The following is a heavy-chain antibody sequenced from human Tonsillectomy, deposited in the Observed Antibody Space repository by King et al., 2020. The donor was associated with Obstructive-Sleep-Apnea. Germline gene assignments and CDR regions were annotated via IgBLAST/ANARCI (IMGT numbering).Heavy chain of an antibody. CDR3: ARSYDSGNYYNGYFDY. CDR1: GFTFSDYY. Sequence: VQLVESGGGLVKPGGSLRLSCAASGFTFSDYYMSWIRQAPGQGLEWVSYIRSGVTTFDYEYSVKGRFTNSRDNAKNSLFLQMNSLRAEDTAVYYCARSYDSGNYYNGYFDYWGQGTLVTVSS. CDR2: IRSGVTTF. V-gene: IGHV3-11*01. J-gene: IGHJ4*02. D-gene: IGHD3-10*01.